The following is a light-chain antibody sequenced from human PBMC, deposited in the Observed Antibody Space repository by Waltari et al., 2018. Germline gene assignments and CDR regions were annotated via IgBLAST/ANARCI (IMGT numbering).Light chain of an antibody. V-gene: IGLV2-11*01. Sequence: QSALAQPPPVSGSPGESVTLSCTGTSRTGGNYLYVSWSQQHPGKAPKLMTFDITKRPAGVPDRFSASKSGNTAFLTISGLQAEDEAEYYCCSYAGSYTLVFGGGTKLTVL. J-gene: IGLJ3*02. CDR3: CSYAGSYTLV. CDR1: SRTGGNYLY. CDR2: DIT.